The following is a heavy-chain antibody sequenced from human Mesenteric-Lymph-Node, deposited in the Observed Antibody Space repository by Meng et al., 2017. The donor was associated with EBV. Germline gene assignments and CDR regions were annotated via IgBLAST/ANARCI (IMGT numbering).Heavy chain of an antibody. V-gene: IGHV1-2*06. Sequence: QVQLVQSGAEVKKPGASVKVPCKASGYTFTDYFIHWLRQAPGQGLEWMGRIDPTSGATNTAQNFQARVIMTRDTSITTVYMELDRLTSADTAVYYCARAISGSYPDDYWGQGTLVTVSS. J-gene: IGHJ4*02. CDR2: IDPTSGAT. D-gene: IGHD1-26*01. CDR1: GYTFTDYF. CDR3: ARAISGSYPDDY.